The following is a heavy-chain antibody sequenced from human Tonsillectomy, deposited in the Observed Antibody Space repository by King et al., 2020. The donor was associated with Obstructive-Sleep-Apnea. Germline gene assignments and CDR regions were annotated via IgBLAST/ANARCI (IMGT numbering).Heavy chain of an antibody. J-gene: IGHJ3*02. D-gene: IGHD5-18*01. CDR1: GFTFSSYS. CDR2: ISSSSRTI. V-gene: IGHV3-48*04. CDR3: ARDRRYSYGYEPFDI. Sequence: QLVQSGGGLVQPGGSLRLSCAASGFTFSSYSMNWVRQAPGKGLEWGSYISSSSRTIYYADSVKGRFTISRDNAKNSLYLQMISLRAEDTDVYYCARDRRYSYGYEPFDIWGQGTMVTVSS.